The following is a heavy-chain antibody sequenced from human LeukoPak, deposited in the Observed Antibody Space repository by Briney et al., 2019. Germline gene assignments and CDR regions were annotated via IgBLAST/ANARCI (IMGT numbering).Heavy chain of an antibody. V-gene: IGHV1-46*01. Sequence: ASVKVSCKASGYTFTIYYVHWVRQAPGQGLEWMGIINPSGGSTSYAQKFQGRVTMTRDTSTSTVYMELSSLRSEDTAVYYCAREVSSWYVVDYWGQGTLVTVSS. CDR1: GYTFTIYY. J-gene: IGHJ4*02. D-gene: IGHD6-13*01. CDR3: AREVSSWYVVDY. CDR2: INPSGGST.